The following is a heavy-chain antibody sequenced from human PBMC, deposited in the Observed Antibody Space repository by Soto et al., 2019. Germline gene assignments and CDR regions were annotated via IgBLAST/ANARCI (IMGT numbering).Heavy chain of an antibody. V-gene: IGHV3-9*02. CDR2: IYRDGGGT. Sequence: EVQLVESGGGLVQPGRSLRLSCTVSGFKAHQYAMHWVRQAPGKGLEWVSGIYRDGGGTGYADSVKGRFTVSRDNVKNSLSLQMNSLRSDDTAVYYCIKDETPGGADYWGQGILVTVSS. CDR1: GFKAHQYA. CDR3: IKDETPGGADY. D-gene: IGHD3-10*01. J-gene: IGHJ4*02.